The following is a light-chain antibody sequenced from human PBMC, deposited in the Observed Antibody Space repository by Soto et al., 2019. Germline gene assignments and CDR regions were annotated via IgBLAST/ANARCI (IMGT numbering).Light chain of an antibody. J-gene: IGLJ3*02. V-gene: IGLV7-46*01. CDR3: LLSYSGAHGV. CDR2: DTS. CDR1: TGAVTSGHY. Sequence: QAVVTQAPSLTVSPGGTVTLTCGSSTGAVTSGHYPYWFQQKPGQAPRTLIYDTSNKHSWTPARFSGSLLGGKAALTLSGAQPEDEAEYYCLLSYSGAHGVFGGGTKVTVL.